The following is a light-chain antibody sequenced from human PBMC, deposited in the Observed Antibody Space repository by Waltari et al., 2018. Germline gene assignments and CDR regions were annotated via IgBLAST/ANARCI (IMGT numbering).Light chain of an antibody. Sequence: QSALTQPASGSGSPGQSITISCTGTSSDVGGYDFVSWYQQHPGKAPKLIIYEVSNRPSGFSHRFSGSKPGSTASLTISGLQAEDEADYYCSSYTSGSIVVFGTGTKVTVL. V-gene: IGLV2-14*01. J-gene: IGLJ1*01. CDR3: SSYTSGSIVV. CDR2: EVS. CDR1: SSDVGGYDF.